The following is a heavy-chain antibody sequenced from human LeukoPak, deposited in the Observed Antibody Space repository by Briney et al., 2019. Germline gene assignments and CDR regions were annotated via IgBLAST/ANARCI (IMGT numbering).Heavy chain of an antibody. V-gene: IGHV1-2*02. CDR1: GYTFTGYY. CDR3: ARDPDMSCYGFVSWFDP. CDR2: INPNSGGT. J-gene: IGHJ5*02. Sequence: GASVKVSCKASGYTFTGYYMHWVRQAPGQGLEWMGWINPNSGGTNYAQKFQGRVTMTRDTSISTAYMELSRLRSDDTAVYYCARDPDMSCYGFVSWFDPWGQGTLVTVSS. D-gene: IGHD5-18*01.